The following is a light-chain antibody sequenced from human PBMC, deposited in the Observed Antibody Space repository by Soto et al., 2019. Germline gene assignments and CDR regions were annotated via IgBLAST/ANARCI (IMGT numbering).Light chain of an antibody. Sequence: EIVMTQSPLSLPVTPGEPASISCRSSQSLLHANGYNYLDWYLQKPGQSPQLVIYLGSNRASGVPDRFSGRGSGTDFTLKISRVEAEDVGIYYCMQALQTPLYSFGQGTKLEIK. CDR1: QSLLHANGYNY. CDR3: MQALQTPLYS. V-gene: IGKV2-28*01. CDR2: LGS. J-gene: IGKJ2*03.